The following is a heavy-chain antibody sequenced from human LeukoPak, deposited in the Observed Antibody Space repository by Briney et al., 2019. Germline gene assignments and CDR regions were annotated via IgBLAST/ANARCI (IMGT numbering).Heavy chain of an antibody. V-gene: IGHV3-23*01. CDR1: GFTFSSSA. D-gene: IGHD1-26*01. J-gene: IGHJ4*02. CDR2: ISASGGST. Sequence: GGSLRLSCAASGFTFSSSAMSWVRQVPGKGLEWVSGISASGGSTYYADSVKGRFTISRDNSKNTLYLQMNSLRAEDTAVYYCAKDDGYSGSYLDYWGQGTLVTVSS. CDR3: AKDDGYSGSYLDY.